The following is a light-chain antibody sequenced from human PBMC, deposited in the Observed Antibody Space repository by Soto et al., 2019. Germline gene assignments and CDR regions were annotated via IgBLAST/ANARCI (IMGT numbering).Light chain of an antibody. CDR2: DAS. V-gene: IGKV1-5*01. Sequence: DIQMTQSPSTLSASVGDRVTITCRASQSLGIWLAWHQQKPGKAPKLLIYDASTLKSGVPSRFSGSGSGTKFTLTIRSLQPDDFATYYCQEYNSYSGTVGQGTKVDIK. CDR1: QSLGIW. J-gene: IGKJ1*01. CDR3: QEYNSYSGT.